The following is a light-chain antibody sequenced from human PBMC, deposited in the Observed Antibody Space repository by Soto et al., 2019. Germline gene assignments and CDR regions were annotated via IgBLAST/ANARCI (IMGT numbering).Light chain of an antibody. Sequence: DIQMTQSPSSLSASVGDRVTLTCRASQSISSYLNWYQQKPGKAPELLIFAASSLHSGVPSRFSGSGSGTDFTLNISSLQPEDFATYYCQHSYSTPYTFGQGTKLEI. V-gene: IGKV1-39*01. CDR2: AAS. CDR1: QSISSY. J-gene: IGKJ2*01. CDR3: QHSYSTPYT.